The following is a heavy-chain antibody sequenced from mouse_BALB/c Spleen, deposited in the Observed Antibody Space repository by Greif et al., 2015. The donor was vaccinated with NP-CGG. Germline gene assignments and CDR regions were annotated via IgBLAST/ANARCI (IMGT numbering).Heavy chain of an antibody. CDR2: INPSTGYT. Sequence: VQLQQSGAELAKPGASVKMSCKASGYTFTSYWMHWVKQRPGQGLEWIGYINPSTGYTDYNQKFKDKATLTADKSSSTAYMQLSSLTSEDSAVYYCARGLGRSYFDYWGQGTTLTVSS. D-gene: IGHD4-1*01. J-gene: IGHJ2*01. V-gene: IGHV1-7*01. CDR1: GYTFTSYW. CDR3: ARGLGRSYFDY.